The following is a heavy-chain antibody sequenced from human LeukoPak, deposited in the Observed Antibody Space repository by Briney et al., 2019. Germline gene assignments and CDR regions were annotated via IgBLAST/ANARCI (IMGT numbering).Heavy chain of an antibody. CDR2: ISNSGSNT. D-gene: IGHD1-1*01. Sequence: GGSLRLSCTGSGFTFSSYPLSWVRQAPGKGLEWVSAISNSGSNTYYGDSVRGRFTISRDKSKNTLYLQMNTLRAEDTAVYYCATTKSARRYFDYWAREPWSPSPQ. V-gene: IGHV3-23*01. CDR3: ATTKSARRYFDY. J-gene: IGHJ4*02. CDR1: GFTFSSYP.